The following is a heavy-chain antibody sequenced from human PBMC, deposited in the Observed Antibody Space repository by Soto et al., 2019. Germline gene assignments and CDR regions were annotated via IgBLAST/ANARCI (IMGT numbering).Heavy chain of an antibody. D-gene: IGHD1-1*01. V-gene: IGHV3-33*01. CDR2: IWYDGSNK. CDR1: GFTFSSYG. Sequence: QVQLVESGGGVVQPGRSLRLSCAASGFTFSSYGMHWVRQAPGKGLEWVAVIWYDGSNKYSADSVKGRFTISRDNSKNPLYLQMNSLRAEDTAMYYCARGNEEGGYYYYYYGMDVWGQGTTVTVSS. CDR3: ARGNEEGGYYYYYYGMDV. J-gene: IGHJ6*02.